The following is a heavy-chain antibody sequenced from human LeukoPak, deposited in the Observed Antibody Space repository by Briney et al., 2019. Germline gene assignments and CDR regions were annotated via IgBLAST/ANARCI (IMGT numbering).Heavy chain of an antibody. CDR1: GGSISSSSYY. CDR3: VRLIAYQANLDY. Sequence: SETLSLTCTVSGGSISSSSYYWGWIRQPPGKGLEWIGSIYYSGSTYYNPSLKSRVTISVDTSKNQFSLKLSSVTVADTAVYYCVRLIAYQANLDYWGQGILVTVSS. CDR2: IYYSGST. J-gene: IGHJ4*02. V-gene: IGHV4-39*01. D-gene: IGHD2-21*01.